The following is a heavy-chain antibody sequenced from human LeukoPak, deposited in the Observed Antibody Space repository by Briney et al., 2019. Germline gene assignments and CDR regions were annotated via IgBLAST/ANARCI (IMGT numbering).Heavy chain of an antibody. D-gene: IGHD1-26*01. CDR3: AREWELRPYFDY. V-gene: IGHV1-69*06. CDR1: GGTFSSYA. J-gene: IGHJ4*02. Sequence: SVKVSCKASGGTFSSYAISWVRQAPGQGLEWMGGIIPIFGTANYAQKFQGRVTITADKSTSTAYMELSSLRSEDTAVYYCAREWELRPYFDYWGQGTLVTVSS. CDR2: IIPIFGTA.